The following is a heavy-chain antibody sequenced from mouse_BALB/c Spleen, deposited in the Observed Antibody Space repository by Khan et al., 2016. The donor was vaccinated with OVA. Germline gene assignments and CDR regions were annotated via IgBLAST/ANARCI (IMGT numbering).Heavy chain of an antibody. V-gene: IGHV1S135*01. Sequence: VQLKQSGPELVKPGASVQVSCKASGYSFTDSNMFWVKQSHGKSLEWIGYIDPYNGGTSYTQKFKGKATLTVDTSSSPAFMHLSSLTAEESAVFYCARTDYYGSSYYFDYWGQGTTLTVSS. D-gene: IGHD1-1*01. CDR3: ARTDYYGSSYYFDY. J-gene: IGHJ2*01. CDR2: IDPYNGGT. CDR1: GYSFTDSN.